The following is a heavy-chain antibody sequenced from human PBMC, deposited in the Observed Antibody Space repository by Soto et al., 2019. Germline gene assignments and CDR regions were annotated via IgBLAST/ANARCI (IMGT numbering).Heavy chain of an antibody. V-gene: IGHV3-23*01. CDR3: AKFQVEGYHNYYGMDV. J-gene: IGHJ6*02. Sequence: GGSLRLSCAASGFTFSTYALSWVRQAPGKGLEWVSTISVSGSDTYYADSVKGRFTISRDNSRDTVYLEMNSLRAEDTAIYYCAKFQVEGYHNYYGMDVWGQGTTVTVSS. CDR1: GFTFSTYA. CDR2: ISVSGSDT.